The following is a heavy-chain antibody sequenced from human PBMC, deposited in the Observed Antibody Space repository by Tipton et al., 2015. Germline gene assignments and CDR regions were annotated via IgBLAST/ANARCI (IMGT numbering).Heavy chain of an antibody. V-gene: IGHV4-31*03. CDR2: IYYSETT. CDR3: ARSGGTYFDY. Sequence: TLSITCSVSGDYLSRGTYYWTWIRPHPGKGLAWIGYIYYSETTYYNPSLKSRLTISLDRSHSHLSLQLSYVTAADTAVYYCARSGGTYFDYWGQGTLVPVSS. CDR1: GDYLSRGTYY. J-gene: IGHJ4*02. D-gene: IGHD1-1*01.